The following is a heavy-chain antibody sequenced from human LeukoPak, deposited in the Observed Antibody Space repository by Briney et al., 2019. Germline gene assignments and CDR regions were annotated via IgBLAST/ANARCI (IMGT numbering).Heavy chain of an antibody. D-gene: IGHD3-22*01. V-gene: IGHV4-39*07. J-gene: IGHJ6*02. CDR1: GGSISSSSYY. CDR2: IYYSGST. Sequence: SETLSLTCTVSGGSISSSSYYWGWIRQPPGKGLEWIGSIYYSGSTYYNPSLKSRVTISVDKSKNQFSLKLSSVTAADTAVYYCARDVNDSSGSPYYYYGMDVWGQGTTVTVSS. CDR3: ARDVNDSSGSPYYYYGMDV.